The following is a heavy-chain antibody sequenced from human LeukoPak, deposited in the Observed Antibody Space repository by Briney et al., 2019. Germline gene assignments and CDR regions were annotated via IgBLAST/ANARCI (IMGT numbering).Heavy chain of an antibody. Sequence: PGGSLRLSCAASGFTFDDYAMHWVRQAPGKGLEWVSGISWNSGSIGYADSVKGRFTISRDNAKKSLYLQMNSLRAEDTALYYCARGKMGIQGYYYGVDVWGQGTTVTVSS. V-gene: IGHV3-9*01. CDR1: GFTFDDYA. J-gene: IGHJ6*02. D-gene: IGHD5-18*01. CDR2: ISWNSGSI. CDR3: ARGKMGIQGYYYGVDV.